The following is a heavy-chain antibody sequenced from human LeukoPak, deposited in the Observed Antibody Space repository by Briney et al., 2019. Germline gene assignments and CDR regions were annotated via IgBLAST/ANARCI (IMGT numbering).Heavy chain of an antibody. CDR2: IWYDGSNK. CDR1: GFTFSSYG. D-gene: IGHD2-2*01. Sequence: LPGGSLRLSWAAAGFTFSSYGMHWVRQTPVKGRGWGVVIWYDGSNKYYADSAKRRFPISRDNSKTTLSLQMHSLRAEDTAVYYCATDWYCSSTPCLYYFDYWGQGTLVTVSS. CDR3: ATDWYCSSTPCLYYFDY. V-gene: IGHV3-33*01. J-gene: IGHJ4*02.